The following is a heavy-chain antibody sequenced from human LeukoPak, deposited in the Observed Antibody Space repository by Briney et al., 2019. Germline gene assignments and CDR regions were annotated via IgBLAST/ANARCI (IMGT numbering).Heavy chain of an antibody. CDR1: GGSISSGGYY. V-gene: IGHV4-30-2*01. J-gene: IGHJ4*02. CDR3: ARSYCSSTSCSDGDY. D-gene: IGHD2-2*01. Sequence: SQTLSLTCTVSGGSISSGGYYWSWIRQPPGKGLEWIVYIYHSGSTYYNPSLKSRVTISVDRSKNQFSLKMKSVTAADTAVYYCARSYCSSTSCSDGDYWGQGTLVTVSS. CDR2: IYHSGST.